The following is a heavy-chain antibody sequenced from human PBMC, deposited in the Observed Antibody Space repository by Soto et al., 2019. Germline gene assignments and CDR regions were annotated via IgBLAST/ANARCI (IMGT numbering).Heavy chain of an antibody. CDR3: ARLALGSGYYFGGFDP. CDR2: IFYSGST. CDR1: GDSIRSGNYY. J-gene: IGHJ5*02. Sequence: SSETLSLTCTVSGDSIRSGNYYWSWIRQPPGKGLEWIGNIFYSGSTYYNPSLKTRLTISVDTSNNQFSVRLSSVTAADTAVYYCARLALGSGYYFGGFDPWGQGTLVTVSS. V-gene: IGHV4-30-4*01. D-gene: IGHD3-22*01.